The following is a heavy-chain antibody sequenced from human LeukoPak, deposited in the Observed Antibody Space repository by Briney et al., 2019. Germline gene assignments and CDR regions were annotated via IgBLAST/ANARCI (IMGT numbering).Heavy chain of an antibody. V-gene: IGHV1-2*02. CDR1: GYTFSDYV. CDR3: SRYVIMGDDQGWFDP. J-gene: IGHJ5*02. CDR2: INPKSGGT. D-gene: IGHD3-16*01. Sequence: ASVTVSFKASGYTFSDYVINWVRHATGQGLECMGWINPKSGGTNYVQKFQGRVTMPRVTSINTVYMELRSLISDAAAMYYYSRYVIMGDDQGWFDPWGQGTLVTVCS.